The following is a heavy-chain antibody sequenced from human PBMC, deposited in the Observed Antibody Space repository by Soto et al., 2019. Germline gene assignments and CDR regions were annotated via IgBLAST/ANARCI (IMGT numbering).Heavy chain of an antibody. Sequence: VELVESGGGVVQPGRSLRLSCVAFGFTFSSYGMHWVRQAPGKGLEWVAVIWADGSQRYHADSVEGRFIISRDNSRNTLYLEMNSLRVEDTAVYYCATDKGGAPFDYWGQGNLVTVSS. CDR1: GFTFSSYG. D-gene: IGHD3-16*01. J-gene: IGHJ4*02. V-gene: IGHV3-33*08. CDR3: ATDKGGAPFDY. CDR2: IWADGSQR.